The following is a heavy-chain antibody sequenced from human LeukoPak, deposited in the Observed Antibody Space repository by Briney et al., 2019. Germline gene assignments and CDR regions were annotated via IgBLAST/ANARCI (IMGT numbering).Heavy chain of an antibody. V-gene: IGHV3-66*01. CDR1: GFPVSSNY. J-gene: IGHJ4*02. D-gene: IGHD3-22*01. CDR2: IYSGGST. CDR3: ARDSYDSTLDY. Sequence: GSLRLSFAASGFPVSSNYMSWVRQAPGKGLEWVSVIYSGGSTYYADSVKGRFTISRDNSKNTLYLQMNSLRAEDTAVYYCARDSYDSTLDYWGQGTLVTVSS.